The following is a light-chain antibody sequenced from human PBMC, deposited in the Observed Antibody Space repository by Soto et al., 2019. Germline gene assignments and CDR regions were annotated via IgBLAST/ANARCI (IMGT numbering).Light chain of an antibody. J-gene: IGLJ1*01. Sequence: SVLTEPASVSGSPGQSITISCTGTSSDIGAYNYVYWYQQSPGKAPKLMIYGVTNRPSGVSNRFSGSKTGNTASLTISGLQAEDEADYYCFSHRSGDSHVFGTGTKVPV. CDR1: SSDIGAYNY. CDR3: FSHRSGDSHV. CDR2: GVT. V-gene: IGLV2-14*01.